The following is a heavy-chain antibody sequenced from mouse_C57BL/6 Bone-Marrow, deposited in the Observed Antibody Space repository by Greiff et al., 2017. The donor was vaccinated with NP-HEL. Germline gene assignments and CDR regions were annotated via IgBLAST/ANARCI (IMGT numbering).Heavy chain of an antibody. V-gene: IGHV1-69*01. D-gene: IGHD4-1*01. CDR3: ARGGFELGPFYFDY. J-gene: IGHJ2*01. Sequence: QVQLQQPGAELVMPGASVKLSCKASGYTFTSYWMHWVKQRPGQGLEWIGEIDPSDSYTNYNQTFKGKSTLTIDKSSSTAYMQLSSLTSEDSAVDYCARGGFELGPFYFDYWGQGTTLTVSS. CDR2: IDPSDSYT. CDR1: GYTFTSYW.